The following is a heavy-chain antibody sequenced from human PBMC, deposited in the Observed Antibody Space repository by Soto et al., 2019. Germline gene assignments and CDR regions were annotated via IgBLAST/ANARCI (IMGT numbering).Heavy chain of an antibody. Sequence: SETLSLTCTVSGGSISSYYWSWILQPPGKGLEWIGYIYYSGSTYYNPSLKSRVTISVDRSKNQFSLKLSSVTAADTAVYYCARVPDRWGQGTLVTVSS. CDR1: GGSISSYY. D-gene: IGHD2-2*01. CDR3: ARVPDR. CDR2: IYYSGST. V-gene: IGHV4-59*12. J-gene: IGHJ5*02.